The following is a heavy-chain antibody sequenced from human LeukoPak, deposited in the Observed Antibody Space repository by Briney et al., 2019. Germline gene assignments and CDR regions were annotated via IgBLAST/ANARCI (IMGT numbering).Heavy chain of an antibody. J-gene: IGHJ3*02. V-gene: IGHV3-21*01. Sequence: PGGSLRLSCAASGFTFSSYSMNWVRQAPGKGLEWVSSISSSSSYIYYADSVKGRFTISRDNAKNSLYLQMNSPRAEDTAVYYCAREDDFWSGYPNIWGQGTMVTVFS. CDR2: ISSSSSYI. CDR1: GFTFSSYS. D-gene: IGHD3-3*01. CDR3: AREDDFWSGYPNI.